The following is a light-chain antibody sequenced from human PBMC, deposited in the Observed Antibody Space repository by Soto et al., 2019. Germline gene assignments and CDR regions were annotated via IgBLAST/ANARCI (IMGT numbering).Light chain of an antibody. J-gene: IGLJ1*01. CDR3: FSHRGGDSHV. V-gene: IGLV2-14*01. CDR1: SSDGGAYNY. CDR2: GVT. Sequence: QSVLTQPASVSGSPGQSITISCTGTSSDGGAYNYVSWYQQYPGKAPKLMIYGVTNRPSGVSTRFSGSKTGNPASLPISGLQAEDEADYYCFSHRGGDSHVFGTGTKVTVL.